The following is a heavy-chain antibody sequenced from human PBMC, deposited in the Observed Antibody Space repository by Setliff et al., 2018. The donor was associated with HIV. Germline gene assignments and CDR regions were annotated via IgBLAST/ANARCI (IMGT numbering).Heavy chain of an antibody. Sequence: SETLSLTCAVYGGSFSGYYWSWIRQPPGKGLEWMWEINHSGSTSYNPSLKSRVTISGDTSKNPCSLNLSSVTAADTAVYYCARGSIEVAGRYYHYYMDVWGKGTTVTVSS. CDR1: GGSFSGYY. CDR2: INHSGST. J-gene: IGHJ6*03. CDR3: ARGSIEVAGRYYHYYMDV. D-gene: IGHD6-19*01. V-gene: IGHV4-34*01.